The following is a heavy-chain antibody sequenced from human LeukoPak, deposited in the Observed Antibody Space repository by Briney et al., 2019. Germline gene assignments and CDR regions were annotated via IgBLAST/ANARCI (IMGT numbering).Heavy chain of an antibody. CDR3: ARAPGLLYYYYMDV. V-gene: IGHV3-7*01. Sequence: GGSLRLSCAASGFTFSSYWMSWVRQAPGKGLEWVANIKQDGSEKYYVDSVKGRLTISRDNAKNSLYLQMNSLRAEDTAVYYCARAPGLLYYYYMDVWGKGTTVTVSS. J-gene: IGHJ6*03. CDR2: IKQDGSEK. D-gene: IGHD1-26*01. CDR1: GFTFSSYW.